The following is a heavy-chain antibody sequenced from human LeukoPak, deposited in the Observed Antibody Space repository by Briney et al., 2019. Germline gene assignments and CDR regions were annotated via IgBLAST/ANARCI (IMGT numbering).Heavy chain of an antibody. CDR1: GGSFSSHY. Sequence: SETLSLTCGVYGGSFSSHYWHWIRLPPGKGLEWIGYIYNSDNTNYNPTLKSRVTISVDTSKNQLSLKLTSVTAADTAVYYCARGVTTGLDWFDPWGQGTLVTVSS. D-gene: IGHD2-21*02. J-gene: IGHJ5*02. V-gene: IGHV4-59*11. CDR3: ARGVTTGLDWFDP. CDR2: IYNSDNT.